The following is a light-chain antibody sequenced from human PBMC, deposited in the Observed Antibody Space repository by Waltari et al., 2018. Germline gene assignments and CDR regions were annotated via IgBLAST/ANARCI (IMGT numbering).Light chain of an antibody. Sequence: SYDLSQPPSVSVSPGQTATITCSGDDLGNKTVCWYQQKPGQSPTLVIFQKSKRPSGIPERFSGSNSGNTATLTITGTQPMDEGDYYCQAWDTNSVVFGGGTQLTVL. CDR3: QAWDTNSVV. CDR1: DLGNKT. J-gene: IGLJ2*01. V-gene: IGLV3-1*01. CDR2: QKS.